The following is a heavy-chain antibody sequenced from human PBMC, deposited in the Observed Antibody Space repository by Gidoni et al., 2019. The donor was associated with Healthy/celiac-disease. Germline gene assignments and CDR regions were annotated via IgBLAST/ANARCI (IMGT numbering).Heavy chain of an antibody. V-gene: IGHV4-34*01. J-gene: IGHJ6*02. CDR3: ARGKYYYGSGSYSRYYYYGMDV. Sequence: QVQLQQWGAGLLKPSETLSLTCAGYGGSFSGYSWSWIRQPPGKGLEWIGEINHSGSTNDNPSLQSRVTISVDTSKNQFSLKLSSVTAADTAVYYCARGKYYYGSGSYSRYYYYGMDVWGQGTTVTVSS. CDR2: INHSGST. D-gene: IGHD3-10*01. CDR1: GGSFSGYS.